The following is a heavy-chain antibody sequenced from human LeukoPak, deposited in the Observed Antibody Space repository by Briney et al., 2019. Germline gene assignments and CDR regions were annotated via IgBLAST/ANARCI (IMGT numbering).Heavy chain of an antibody. J-gene: IGHJ4*02. CDR2: IGSNGVST. D-gene: IGHD6-19*01. CDR3: ARGGGSSGWYYFDY. V-gene: IGHV3-64*02. CDR1: GFIFSSYA. Sequence: GGSLRLSCAASGFIFSSYAMHWVRQAPGKGLEYVSAIGSNGVSTYYADSVKGRFTISRDNSKNTVYLQMGSLRAEDMAVYYCARGGGSSGWYYFDYWGQGTLVTVSS.